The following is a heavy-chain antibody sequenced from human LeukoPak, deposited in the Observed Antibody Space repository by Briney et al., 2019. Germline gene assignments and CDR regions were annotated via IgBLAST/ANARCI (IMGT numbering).Heavy chain of an antibody. CDR1: GFTFSDYY. CDR3: ARGGIQVSGIDEFDY. CDR2: ISSSGSTI. J-gene: IGHJ4*02. D-gene: IGHD6-19*01. V-gene: IGHV3-11*04. Sequence: GGSLRLSCAASGFTFSDYYMSWIRQAPGKGLEWVSYISSSGSTIYYADSVKGRFTISRENAESSLYPQMNSLRAEDTAVYYCARGGIQVSGIDEFDYWGQGTLVTVSS.